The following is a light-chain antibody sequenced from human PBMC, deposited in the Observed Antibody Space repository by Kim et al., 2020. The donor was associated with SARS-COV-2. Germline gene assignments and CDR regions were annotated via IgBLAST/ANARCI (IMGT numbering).Light chain of an antibody. V-gene: IGKV3-20*01. Sequence: LSPGERATLSCRASQSVSSNYLAWYQQKPAQAPRLLIYGASSRATGIPDRFSGSGSGTDFTLTISRLEPEDFTVYYCQQYDSSPYTFGQGTKLEI. CDR1: QSVSSNY. CDR3: QQYDSSPYT. J-gene: IGKJ2*01. CDR2: GAS.